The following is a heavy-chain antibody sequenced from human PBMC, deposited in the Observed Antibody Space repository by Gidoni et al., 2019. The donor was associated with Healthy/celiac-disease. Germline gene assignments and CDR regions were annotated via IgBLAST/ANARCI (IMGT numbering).Heavy chain of an antibody. CDR2: IFSNDEK. J-gene: IGHJ5*02. CDR3: ARIPDCGGDCFNNWFDP. V-gene: IGHV2-26*01. CDR1: GFSLSNARMG. Sequence: QVTLKESGPVLEKPTETLTLTCTVSGFSLSNARMGVSWIRQHPGKALEWLAHIFSNDEKSYSTSLKSRLTISKDTSKSQVVLTMTNMDPVDTATYYCARIPDCGGDCFNNWFDPWGQGTLVTVSS. D-gene: IGHD2-21*02.